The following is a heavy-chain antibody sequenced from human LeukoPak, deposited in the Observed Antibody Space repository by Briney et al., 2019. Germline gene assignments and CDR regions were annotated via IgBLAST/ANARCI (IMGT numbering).Heavy chain of an antibody. CDR3: ARAWIPIYCSSTSCHTTGFDP. Sequence: PSETLSLTCAVYGGSFSGYYWSWIRQPPGKGLEWIGEINHSGSTNYNPSLKSRVTISVDTSKNQFSLKLSSVTAADTAVYYCARAWIPIYCSSTSCHTTGFDPWGQGTLVTVSS. D-gene: IGHD2-2*01. CDR1: GGSFSGYY. V-gene: IGHV4-34*01. CDR2: INHSGST. J-gene: IGHJ5*02.